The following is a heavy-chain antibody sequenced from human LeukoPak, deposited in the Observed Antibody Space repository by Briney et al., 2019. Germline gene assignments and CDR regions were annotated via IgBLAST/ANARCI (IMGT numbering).Heavy chain of an antibody. Sequence: SETLSLTCTVSGGSISSYYWSWIRQPPGKGLEWIGYIYYSGSTNYNPSLKSRVTISVDTSKNQFSLKLSSVTAADTAVYYCARADSNYDSGYYAFDIWGQGTMVTVSS. J-gene: IGHJ3*02. CDR1: GGSISSYY. CDR2: IYYSGST. V-gene: IGHV4-59*08. D-gene: IGHD4-11*01. CDR3: ARADSNYDSGYYAFDI.